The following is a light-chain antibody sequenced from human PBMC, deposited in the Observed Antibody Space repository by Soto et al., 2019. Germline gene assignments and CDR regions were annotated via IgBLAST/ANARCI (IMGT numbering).Light chain of an antibody. V-gene: IGKV3-15*01. CDR1: QSVSSN. J-gene: IGKJ5*01. CDR2: GAS. CDR3: QQYNNWPSIT. Sequence: EIVMTQSPATLSVSPWERATLSCRASQSVSSNLAWYQQKPGQAPRLLIYGASTRATGIPARFSGSGSGTEFTLTISSLQSEDFAVYYCQQYNNWPSITFGQGTRWRL.